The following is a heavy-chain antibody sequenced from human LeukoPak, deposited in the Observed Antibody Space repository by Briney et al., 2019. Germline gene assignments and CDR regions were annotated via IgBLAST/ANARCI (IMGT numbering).Heavy chain of an antibody. Sequence: GGSLRLSCAASGFTFSDHYMDWVRQAPGKGLEGVGRIRNKANSYTTEYAASVKGRFSISRDDSKNSLYLQMNSLKTEDTAVYYCAVVTTGYWGQGTLVTV. J-gene: IGHJ4*02. D-gene: IGHD4-17*01. CDR2: IRNKANSYTT. CDR3: AVVTTGY. CDR1: GFTFSDHY. V-gene: IGHV3-72*01.